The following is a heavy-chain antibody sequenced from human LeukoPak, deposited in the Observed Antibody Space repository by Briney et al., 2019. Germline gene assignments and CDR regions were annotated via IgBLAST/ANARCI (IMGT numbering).Heavy chain of an antibody. V-gene: IGHV1-2*02. CDR2: INPNSGGT. CDR3: ARGMGHFDWLLSVLDY. D-gene: IGHD3-9*01. J-gene: IGHJ4*02. CDR1: GYTFTGYY. Sequence: ASVKVSCKASGYTFTGYYIHWVRQAPGQGLEWMGWINPNSGGTNYAQKFQGRVTMTRDTSISTAYMELSRLRSDDTAVYYCARGMGHFDWLLSVLDYWGQGTLVTVSS.